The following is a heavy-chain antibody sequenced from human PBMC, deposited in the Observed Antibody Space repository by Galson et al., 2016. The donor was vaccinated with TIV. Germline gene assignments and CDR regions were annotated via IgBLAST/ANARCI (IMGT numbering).Heavy chain of an antibody. V-gene: IGHV2-5*02. D-gene: IGHD2-2*01. CDR3: AHRRSVASAVLDAFDI. CDR1: GFSLSTSGVA. J-gene: IGHJ3*02. Sequence: PALVKPTQTLTLTCTFSGFSLSTSGVAVGWIRQPPGKALEWLALIYWDDDKRYRLSLKSRLTITKDTPQNQVLLTVTNLDPEDTATYYCAHRRSVASAVLDAFDIWGPGTVVTVSS. CDR2: IYWDDDK.